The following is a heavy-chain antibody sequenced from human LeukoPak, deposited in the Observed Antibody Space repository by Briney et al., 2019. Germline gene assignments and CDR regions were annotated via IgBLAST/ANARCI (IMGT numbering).Heavy chain of an antibody. CDR2: MSYDGSNK. CDR1: GFTFSNYP. V-gene: IGHV3-30-3*01. Sequence: PGGSLRLSCAASGFTFSNYPIHWVRQAPGKGLEWVALMSYDGSNKYYADSVKGRFTISRDNSKNTLYLQMNSLRAEDTAVYYCARDADGVVDYWGQGTLVTASS. CDR3: ARDADGVVDY. J-gene: IGHJ4*02. D-gene: IGHD3-10*01.